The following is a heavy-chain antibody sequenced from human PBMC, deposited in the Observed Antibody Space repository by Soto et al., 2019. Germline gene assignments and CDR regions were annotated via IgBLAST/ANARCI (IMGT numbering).Heavy chain of an antibody. CDR1: GFTFSSYG. J-gene: IGHJ4*02. Sequence: GGSLRLSCAASGFTFSSYGMHWVRQAPGKGLEWVAVIWYDGSNKYYADSVKGRFTISRDNSKNTLYLQMNSLRAEDTAVYYCARDPGSYNFDYWGQGTLVTVSS. CDR3: ARDPGSYNFDY. V-gene: IGHV3-33*01. D-gene: IGHD1-26*01. CDR2: IWYDGSNK.